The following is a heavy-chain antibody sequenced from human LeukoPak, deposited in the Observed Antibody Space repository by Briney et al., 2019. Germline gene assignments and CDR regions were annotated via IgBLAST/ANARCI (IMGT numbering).Heavy chain of an antibody. CDR2: VYTDGRT. V-gene: IGHV3-53*01. D-gene: IGHD1-26*01. CDR1: GFTVTTDH. J-gene: IGHJ4*02. CDR3: ARVWELSFDY. Sequence: GXSLXLSCAASGFTVTTDHMSWVRQPPGKGLEWVSIVYTDGRTYHADSVKGRFTISRDNSKNTVHLHMNSLTAEDTAVYYCARVWELSFDYWGQGTLVTVSS.